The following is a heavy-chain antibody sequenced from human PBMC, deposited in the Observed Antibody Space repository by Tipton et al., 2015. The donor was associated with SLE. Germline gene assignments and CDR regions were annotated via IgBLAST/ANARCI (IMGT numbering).Heavy chain of an antibody. CDR1: GFTFSTYA. D-gene: IGHD3-3*01. J-gene: IGHJ4*02. CDR3: AKAASSYYDFWSGWGYFDY. V-gene: IGHV3-23*01. Sequence: SLRLSCAASGFTFSTYAMSWVRQAPGKGLEWVSTISGSGGSTYYADSVKGRFTISRDNSKNTLYLQMNSLRAEDTAVYYCAKAASSYYDFWSGWGYFDYWGQGTLVTVSS. CDR2: ISGSGGST.